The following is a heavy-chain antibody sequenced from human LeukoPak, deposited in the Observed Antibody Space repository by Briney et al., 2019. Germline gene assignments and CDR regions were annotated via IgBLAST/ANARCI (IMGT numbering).Heavy chain of an antibody. D-gene: IGHD5-24*01. CDR2: IIPIFGTA. V-gene: IGHV1-69*05. CDR3: AKTDGDGYNLGY. Sequence: GASVKVSCKASGGTFSSYAISWVRQAPGQGLEWMGGIIPIFGTANYAQKFQGRVTITTDESTSTAYMELSSLRSEDTAVYYCAKTDGDGYNLGYWGQGPWSPSPQ. CDR1: GGTFSSYA. J-gene: IGHJ4*02.